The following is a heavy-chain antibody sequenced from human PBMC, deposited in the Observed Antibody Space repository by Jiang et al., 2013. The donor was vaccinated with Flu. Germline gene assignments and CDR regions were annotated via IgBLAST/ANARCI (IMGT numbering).Heavy chain of an antibody. Sequence: GAEVKKPGESLRISCKGSGYSFTGYWISWVRQMPGKGLEWMGRIDPSDSYTNYSPSFQGHVTISADKSISTAYLQWSSLRTSDTAMFYCARHNPYYSNYVDYWGQGTLVTVSS. CDR2: IDPSDSYT. CDR1: GYSFTGYW. D-gene: IGHD4-11*01. V-gene: IGHV5-10-1*01. CDR3: ARHNPYYSNYVDY. J-gene: IGHJ4*02.